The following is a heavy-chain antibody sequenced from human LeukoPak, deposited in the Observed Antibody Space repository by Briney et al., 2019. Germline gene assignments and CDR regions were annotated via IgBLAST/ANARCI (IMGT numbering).Heavy chain of an antibody. D-gene: IGHD6-13*01. CDR1: GGSISSYY. J-gene: IGHJ6*03. CDR2: IYTSGST. V-gene: IGHV4-4*07. CDR3: ARGTAAGSIYFYLYMDG. Sequence: PSETLSLTCTVSGGSISSYYWGWIRQPAGKGLEWIGRIYTSGSTNYNPSLKSRVTMSVDTSKNQFSLKLSSVTAADTAVYYCARGTAAGSIYFYLYMDGWGKGTTVTVSS.